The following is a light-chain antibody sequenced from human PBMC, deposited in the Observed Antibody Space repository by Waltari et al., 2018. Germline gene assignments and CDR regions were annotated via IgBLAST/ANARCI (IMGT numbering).Light chain of an antibody. CDR1: SGHSSYA. V-gene: IGLV4-69*01. CDR3: QTWGTGIRV. CDR2: VNSDGYH. J-gene: IGLJ3*02. Sequence: QLVLTQSPSVSASLGASVKLTCTLSSGHSSYAIAWHQQQPEKGPRYLMKVNSDGYHTKGDGIPDRFSGSSSGAERYLTISSLQSEDEADYYCQTWGTGIRVFGGGTKLTVL.